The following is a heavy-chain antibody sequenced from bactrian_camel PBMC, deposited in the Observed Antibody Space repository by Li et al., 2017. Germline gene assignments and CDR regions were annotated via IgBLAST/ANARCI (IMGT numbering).Heavy chain of an antibody. CDR1: GITFSRHD. V-gene: IGHV3S6*01. CDR2: ITSLPSLFRAA. CDR3: TADCPSVKEVAAGTWDVGADPTY. D-gene: IGHD6*01. Sequence: HVQLVESGGGLVQPGESLRLSCVASGITFSRHDMSWVRQAPGKEVEWVAGITSLPSLFRAASYADSVKGRFTISQDNAKNMLYLQMNSLNPEDTAMYYCTADCPSVKEVAAGTWDVGADPTYWGQGTQVTVS. J-gene: IGHJ4*01.